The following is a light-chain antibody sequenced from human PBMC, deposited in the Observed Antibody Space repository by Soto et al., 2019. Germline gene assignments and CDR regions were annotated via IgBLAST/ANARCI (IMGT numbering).Light chain of an antibody. V-gene: IGKV3-15*01. CDR3: QQYSNWPPIT. CDR2: DTS. CDR1: QNIGNK. J-gene: IGKJ5*01. Sequence: EIVMTQSPATLSVSPGGRATLSCRASQNIGNKLAWYQHKPGQAPRVLIYDTSTRAAGIPARFSGSGSGTEFTLTISSLQSEDFAVYYCQQYSNWPPITFGQGTRLEIK.